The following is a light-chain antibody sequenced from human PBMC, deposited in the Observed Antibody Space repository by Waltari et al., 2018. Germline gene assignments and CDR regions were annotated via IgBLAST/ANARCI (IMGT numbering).Light chain of an antibody. V-gene: IGKV3-20*01. CDR2: GAS. CDR3: QHYLKLPVT. J-gene: IGKJ1*01. CDR1: QSVSRA. Sequence: ATGSCRGSQSVSRALAWYQQKPGQAPRLLIYGASTRATGIPDRFSGSGSGTDFSLTISRLEPDDFAVYYCQHYLKLPVTFGQGTTVEI.